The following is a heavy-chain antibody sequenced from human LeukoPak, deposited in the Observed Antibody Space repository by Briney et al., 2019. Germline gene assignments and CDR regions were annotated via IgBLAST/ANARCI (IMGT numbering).Heavy chain of an antibody. Sequence: GASVKVSCKASGYTFTDYYMHWVRQAPGQGLEWMGWINPNSGGTNYAQRFQGRVTMTRDTSISTAYMELSRLISDDTVVYYCARVYGDHYGSGVTDYWGQGTLVTVSS. D-gene: IGHD3-10*01. V-gene: IGHV1-2*02. J-gene: IGHJ4*02. CDR2: INPNSGGT. CDR1: GYTFTDYY. CDR3: ARVYGDHYGSGVTDY.